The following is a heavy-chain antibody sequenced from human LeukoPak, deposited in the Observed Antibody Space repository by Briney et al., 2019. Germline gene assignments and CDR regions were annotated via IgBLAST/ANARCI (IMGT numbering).Heavy chain of an antibody. CDR1: GYSFTNYW. Sequence: GESLKISCKASGYSFTNYWIGWGRQMPGESLEWMGMINPGDTNIAYSPSFQGQVTISADRSINTAYLQWSSLKASDTAMYYCARPRRAERDEDFWGQGTLVTVSS. D-gene: IGHD1-1*01. CDR2: INPGDTNI. CDR3: ARPRRAERDEDF. J-gene: IGHJ4*02. V-gene: IGHV5-51*01.